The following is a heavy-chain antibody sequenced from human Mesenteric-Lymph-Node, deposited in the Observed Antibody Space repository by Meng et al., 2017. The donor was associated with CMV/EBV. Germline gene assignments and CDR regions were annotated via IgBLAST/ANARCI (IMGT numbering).Heavy chain of an antibody. Sequence: LRLSCTVSRGSINSGGNYWTWIRQRPGRGLEWIGFIYHYGSAYYNPSLKSRISISVDTSKNQFSLKLSSVTAADTAVYYCARAPGEYYDFWSGYSHYYYGMDVWGQGTTVTVSS. J-gene: IGHJ6*02. CDR2: IYHYGSA. CDR1: RGSINSGGNY. CDR3: ARAPGEYYDFWSGYSHYYYGMDV. V-gene: IGHV4-31*03. D-gene: IGHD3-3*01.